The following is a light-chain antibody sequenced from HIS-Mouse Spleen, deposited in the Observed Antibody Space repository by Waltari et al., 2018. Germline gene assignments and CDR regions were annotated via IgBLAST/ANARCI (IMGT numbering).Light chain of an antibody. CDR3: SSYTSSSTLV. CDR2: EVS. Sequence: QSALTQPASVSGSPGQSITISCTGTSSDVGGYNYVSWYQQHPGKAPKLMIYEVSNRPSGVSNRSSGSKSGNTASLTISGLQAEDEADYYFSSYTSSSTLVFGTGTKVTVL. J-gene: IGLJ1*01. V-gene: IGLV2-14*01. CDR1: SSDVGGYNY.